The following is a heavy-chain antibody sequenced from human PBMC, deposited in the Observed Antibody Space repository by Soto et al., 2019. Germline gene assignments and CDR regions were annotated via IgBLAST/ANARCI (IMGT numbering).Heavy chain of an antibody. CDR3: TKAPGIAVSNDI. V-gene: IGHV1-18*01. CDR1: GYTFKSYG. Sequence: ASVKLSCKAFGYTFKSYGISWVRQAPGQGLEWMAWISAYNGNTNYAQKLQGRVTMTTDTSTSTAYMELRSLRSDDTAVYYCTKAPGIAVSNDIWGQGTMVTVSS. J-gene: IGHJ3*02. D-gene: IGHD6-19*01. CDR2: ISAYNGNT.